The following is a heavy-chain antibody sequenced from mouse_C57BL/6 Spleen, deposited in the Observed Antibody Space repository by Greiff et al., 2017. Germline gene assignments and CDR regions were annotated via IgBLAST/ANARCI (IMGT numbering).Heavy chain of an antibody. CDR1: GFNIKDYY. CDR2: IDPEDGDT. Sequence: EVQLQQSGAELVRPGASVKLSCTASGFNIKDYYMHWVKQRPEQGLEWIGRIDPEDGDTEYAPKFQGKATMTAATSSNTAYLQLSSLTAEDTAVYYCTTRTTVVESWYCDVWGTGTTVTVSS. J-gene: IGHJ1*03. V-gene: IGHV14-1*01. D-gene: IGHD1-1*01. CDR3: TTRTTVVESWYCDV.